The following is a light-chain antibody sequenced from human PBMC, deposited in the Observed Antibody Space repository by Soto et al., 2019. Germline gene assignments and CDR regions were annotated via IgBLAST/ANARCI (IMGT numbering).Light chain of an antibody. J-gene: IGLJ3*02. CDR3: TSFTNDDTWV. V-gene: IGLV2-14*01. Sequence: QSVLTQPASVSGSPGQSITISCTGTSSDIGDYDYVSWFQQHPGKAPKVIIYEVAHRPSGVSHRFSGSKSGNMDSLTISGLQAEDEADYYCTSFTNDDTWVFGGGTKVTVL. CDR2: EVA. CDR1: SSDIGDYDY.